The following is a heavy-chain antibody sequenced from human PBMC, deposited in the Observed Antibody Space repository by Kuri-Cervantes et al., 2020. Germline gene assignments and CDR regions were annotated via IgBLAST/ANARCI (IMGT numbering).Heavy chain of an antibody. CDR2: INHSGST. CDR3: ARGDRGDGYNKKQYYFDY. D-gene: IGHD5-24*01. Sequence: GSLRLSCTVSGGSISSYYWSWIRQPPGKGLEWIGEINHSGSTNYNPSLKSRVTISVDTSKNQFSLKLSSVTAADTAVYYCARGDRGDGYNKKQYYFDYWGQGTLVTVSS. J-gene: IGHJ4*02. CDR1: GGSISSYY. V-gene: IGHV4-59*12.